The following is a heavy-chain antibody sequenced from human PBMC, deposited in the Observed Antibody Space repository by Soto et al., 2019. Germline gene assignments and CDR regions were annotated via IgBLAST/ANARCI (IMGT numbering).Heavy chain of an antibody. CDR3: ARTYYYDSSGYLPWFDP. Sequence: SVKVSCKASGGTFSSYAISWVRQAPGQGLEWMGGIIPIFGTANYAQKFQGRVTITADESTSTAYMELSSLRSEDTAVYYCARTYYYDSSGYLPWFDPWGQGTLVTVSS. V-gene: IGHV1-69*13. D-gene: IGHD3-22*01. J-gene: IGHJ5*02. CDR2: IIPIFGTA. CDR1: GGTFSSYA.